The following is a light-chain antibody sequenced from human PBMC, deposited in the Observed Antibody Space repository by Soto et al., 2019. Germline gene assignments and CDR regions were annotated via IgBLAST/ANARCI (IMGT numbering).Light chain of an antibody. J-gene: IGKJ1*01. CDR1: QNIGSY. V-gene: IGKV1-39*01. CDR3: QQSYTKWT. Sequence: DIQMTQSPSSLSASVGDRVTITCRASQNIGSYLNWYHQKPGKASKVLISAASILHSGVPSRFSGSGSGTDFTLTINSLQPEDFATYYCQQSYTKWTFGQGTKLEI. CDR2: AAS.